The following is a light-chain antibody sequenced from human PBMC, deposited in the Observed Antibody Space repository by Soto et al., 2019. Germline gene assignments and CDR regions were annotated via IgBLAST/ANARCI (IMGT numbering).Light chain of an antibody. J-gene: IGKJ1*01. Sequence: IQMTQSPSSLSPSVGDRVTISCRASQGIGNALGWYQQKPGKAPKLLIYAASSLQSGVPSRFSGSGSGTDFTLTISSLQPEDFATYYCQQSYSTLWTFGQGTKVDIK. CDR2: AAS. CDR1: QGIGNA. V-gene: IGKV1-39*01. CDR3: QQSYSTLWT.